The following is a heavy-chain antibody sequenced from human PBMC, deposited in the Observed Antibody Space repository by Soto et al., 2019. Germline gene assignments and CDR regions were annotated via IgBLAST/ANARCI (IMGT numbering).Heavy chain of an antibody. CDR1: GFTLRSYA. CDR3: AKGHQQWLRNGWFDP. Sequence: PGGSLRLSCAASGFTLRSYAMSWVRQAPGKGLEWVSGISGSGGVTYYADSVKGRFTISRDNSKNTLYLQMNSLRAEDTAVYYCAKGHQQWLRNGWFDPWGQGTLVTVS. J-gene: IGHJ5*02. D-gene: IGHD6-19*01. CDR2: ISGSGGVT. V-gene: IGHV3-23*01.